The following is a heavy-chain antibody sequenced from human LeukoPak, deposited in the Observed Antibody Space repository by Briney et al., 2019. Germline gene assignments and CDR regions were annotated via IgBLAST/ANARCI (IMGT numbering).Heavy chain of an antibody. Sequence: PSETLSLTCTVSGGSTSSSHYYWGWIRQPPGKGLEWIGSVYYSGTTYYNPSFKSRVTISVDTSKNQFSLNLSPVTAADTAVYYCARSGQWLVRVFDSWGQGTLVTVSS. J-gene: IGHJ4*02. CDR1: GGSTSSSHYY. V-gene: IGHV4-39*01. CDR2: VYYSGTT. CDR3: ARSGQWLVRVFDS. D-gene: IGHD6-19*01.